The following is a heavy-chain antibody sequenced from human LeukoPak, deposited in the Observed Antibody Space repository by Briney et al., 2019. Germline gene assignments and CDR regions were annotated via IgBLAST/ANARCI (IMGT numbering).Heavy chain of an antibody. CDR3: ARAKSSDAITMIVVDQWVYYFDY. D-gene: IGHD3-22*01. Sequence: ASVKVSCKASGYTFTGNYMYWVRQAPGQGLEWMGWINPNNGGTNYAQKFQGRVTMTRDTSISTAYMELSRLRSDDTAIYYCARAKSSDAITMIVVDQWVYYFDYWGQGTLVTVSS. CDR1: GYTFTGNY. CDR2: INPNNGGT. V-gene: IGHV1-2*02. J-gene: IGHJ4*02.